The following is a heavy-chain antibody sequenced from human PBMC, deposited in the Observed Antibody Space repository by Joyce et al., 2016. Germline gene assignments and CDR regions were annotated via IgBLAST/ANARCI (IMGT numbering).Heavy chain of an antibody. D-gene: IGHD4-17*01. J-gene: IGHJ4*02. V-gene: IGHV4-61*08. CDR2: VWSSVST. Sequence: QVQLQESGPGLVQPSETLSLTCTFSGGSVTSDGYYWSWFRQPPGKELEWIGFVWSSVSTHQHPSLRRPITISVVPPMNQFSLTLRSVTAADTAVYYCARGTGHYTKAHFDYWGQGILVTVSS. CDR3: ARGTGHYTKAHFDY. CDR1: GGSVTSDGYY.